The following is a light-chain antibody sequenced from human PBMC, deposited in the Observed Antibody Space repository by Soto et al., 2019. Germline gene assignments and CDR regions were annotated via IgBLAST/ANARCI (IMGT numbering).Light chain of an antibody. CDR3: GAWDDRLNVYL. Sequence: QSVLTQPPSVSAAPGQRVTISCSGSRSNIGNYYVSWYHQLPGTAPKVLIYDNNKRPSGIPDRFSGSKSGTSATLAITGLQTGDGGEYSCGAWDDRLNVYLFGGGTKVTVL. V-gene: IGLV1-51*01. J-gene: IGLJ1*01. CDR1: RSNIGNYY. CDR2: DNN.